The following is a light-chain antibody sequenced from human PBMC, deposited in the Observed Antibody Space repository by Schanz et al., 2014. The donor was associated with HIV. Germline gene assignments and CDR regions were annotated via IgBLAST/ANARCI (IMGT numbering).Light chain of an antibody. Sequence: MTQSPSSLSASVGDRATLSCRASQTISSRSLAWYQQESGQAPRLLIYGASTRATGIPARFSGSGSGTEFTLTISSLQSEDFAFYYCHQYNNWPRTFGQGTKVEIK. CDR2: GAS. V-gene: IGKV3-15*01. CDR3: HQYNNWPRT. CDR1: QTISSRS. J-gene: IGKJ1*01.